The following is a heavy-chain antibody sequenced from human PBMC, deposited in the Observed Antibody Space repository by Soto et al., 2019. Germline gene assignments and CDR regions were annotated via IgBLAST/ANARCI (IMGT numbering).Heavy chain of an antibody. V-gene: IGHV5-51*01. CDR3: ARQLSHICDS. Sequence: PGESLKISCKVVGYNFGSDWIGWVRQMPGKGLEWMGIIKPGTSDIRYSPSCRGHVTISADEAVSTAYLQWSSLKASDTAMYYCARQLSHICDSWGQGTLVTVSS. J-gene: IGHJ4*02. CDR1: GYNFGSDW. CDR2: IKPGTSDI. D-gene: IGHD3-3*02.